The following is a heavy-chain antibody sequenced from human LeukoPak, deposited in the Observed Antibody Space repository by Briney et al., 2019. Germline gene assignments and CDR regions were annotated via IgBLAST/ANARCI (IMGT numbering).Heavy chain of an antibody. CDR3: ARGRNYDFWSGYQIYFDY. CDR2: IYYSGST. Sequence: SETLSLTCTVSGGSISSYYWSWIRQPPGKGLEWIGYIYYSGSTNYNPSLKSRVTISVDTSKNQFSLKLSSVTAADTAVYYCARGRNYDFWSGYQIYFDYWGQGTLVTASS. V-gene: IGHV4-59*01. CDR1: GGSISSYY. D-gene: IGHD3-3*01. J-gene: IGHJ4*02.